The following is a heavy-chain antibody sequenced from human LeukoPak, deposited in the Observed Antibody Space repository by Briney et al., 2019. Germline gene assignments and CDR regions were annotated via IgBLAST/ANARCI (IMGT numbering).Heavy chain of an antibody. CDR2: IRGSGGST. D-gene: IGHD5-18*01. J-gene: IGHJ4*02. CDR3: AKDWGGSIQLCSDY. Sequence: GGSLRLSCAASGFTFSSYAMSWVRQAPGKGLEWVSAIRGSGGSTYYADSVKGRFTISRDNSKNTLYLQMNSLRAEDTAVYYCAKDWGGSIQLCSDYWGQGTLVTVSS. CDR1: GFTFSSYA. V-gene: IGHV3-23*01.